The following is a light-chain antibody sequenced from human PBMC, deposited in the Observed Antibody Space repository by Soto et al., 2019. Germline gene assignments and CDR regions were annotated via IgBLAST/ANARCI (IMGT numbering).Light chain of an antibody. V-gene: IGKV1-39*01. CDR2: AAS. CDR1: QTISGF. CDR3: QQTYTTPHA. J-gene: IGKJ2*01. Sequence: DIRMTQPPSSLFASVGDRVTITCRASQTISGFLNWYQQKLGKAPKLLIYAASNLQSGVPSRFSGSGSGTDYTLTIGSLQPEDFATYYCQQTYTTPHAFGLGTKLEMK.